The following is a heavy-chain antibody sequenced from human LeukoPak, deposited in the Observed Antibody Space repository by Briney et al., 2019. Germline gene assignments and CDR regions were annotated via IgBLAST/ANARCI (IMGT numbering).Heavy chain of an antibody. CDR2: IIPIFGTA. CDR1: GGTFSSYA. CDR3: ARDLNPGFPYYYYYMDV. V-gene: IGHV1-69*06. J-gene: IGHJ6*03. Sequence: ASVKVSCKASGGTFSSYAISWVRQAPGQGLEWMGGIIPIFGTANYAQKFQGRVTITADKSTSTAYMELSSLRSEDTAVYYCARDLNPGFPYYYYYMDVWGKGTTVTVSS.